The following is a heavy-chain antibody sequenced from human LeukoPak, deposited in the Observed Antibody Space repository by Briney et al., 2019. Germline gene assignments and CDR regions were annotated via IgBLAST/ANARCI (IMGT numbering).Heavy chain of an antibody. V-gene: IGHV1-69*10. D-gene: IGHD5-18*01. CDR3: ASPGSVGDTGMPDY. J-gene: IGHJ4*02. CDR2: FIPILDTA. CDR1: GVTFSDYA. Sequence: SVKVSCKASGVTFSDYALNRVRQAPGQGLEWMGVFIPILDTANSTQKFQGRLTITADISTNTVYMELSSLRFDDTAVYYCASPGSVGDTGMPDYWGQGTLVTVSS.